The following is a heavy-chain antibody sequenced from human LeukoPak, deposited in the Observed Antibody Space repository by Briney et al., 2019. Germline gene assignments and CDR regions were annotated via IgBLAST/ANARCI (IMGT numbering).Heavy chain of an antibody. CDR1: GFTFSSYG. J-gene: IGHJ6*03. V-gene: IGHV3-7*01. D-gene: IGHD3-10*01. CDR2: IKQDGSEK. Sequence: GRSLRLSCAASGFTFSSYGMHWVRQAPGKGLEWVANIKQDGSEKYYVDSVKGRFTISRDNAKNSLYLQMNSLRAEDTAVYYCARVSSKTTVRGLITKKNYYYYYMDVWGKGTTVTISS. CDR3: ARVSSKTTVRGLITKKNYYYYYMDV.